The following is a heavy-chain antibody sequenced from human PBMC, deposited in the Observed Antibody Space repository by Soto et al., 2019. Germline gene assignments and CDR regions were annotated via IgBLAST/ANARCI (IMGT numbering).Heavy chain of an antibody. J-gene: IGHJ4*02. CDR1: GVSTNSGDYY. CDR3: ARYSSGGFPFDH. V-gene: IGHV4-61*08. D-gene: IGHD2-8*02. CDR2: IHYTGST. Sequence: PSETLSLTCTVSGVSTNSGDYYWGWVRQSPAKGLEWIGYIHYTGSTNYNPSLESRVTISVDTSKRQFSLKLTSVSAADTAVYYCARYSSGGFPFDHWGQGILVTVSS.